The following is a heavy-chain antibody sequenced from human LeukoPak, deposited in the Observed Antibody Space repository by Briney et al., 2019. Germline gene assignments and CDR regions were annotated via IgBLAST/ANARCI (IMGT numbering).Heavy chain of an antibody. CDR2: ISSSSSYI. Sequence: TGGSLRLSCAASGFTFSSYSMNWVRQAPGKGLEWVSSISSSSSYIYYADSVKGRFTISRDNAKNSLYLQMNSLRAEDAAVYYCARDADERILYYYYYMDVWGKGTTVTVSS. V-gene: IGHV3-21*01. CDR3: ARDADERILYYYYYMDV. D-gene: IGHD2-15*01. J-gene: IGHJ6*03. CDR1: GFTFSSYS.